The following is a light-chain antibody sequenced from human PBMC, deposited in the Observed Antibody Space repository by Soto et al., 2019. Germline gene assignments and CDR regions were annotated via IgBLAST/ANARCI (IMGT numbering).Light chain of an antibody. Sequence: QSALTQPAAVSGSPGQSITISCTGTSSDIGSYNLVSWYQQHPGKAPKVIIYEGNERPSGVSNRFSGSKSGNTASLTISGLQSEDEADYCCCSYAGSMTWVFGGGTKLTVL. J-gene: IGLJ3*02. CDR2: EGN. V-gene: IGLV2-23*01. CDR1: SSDIGSYNL. CDR3: CSYAGSMTWV.